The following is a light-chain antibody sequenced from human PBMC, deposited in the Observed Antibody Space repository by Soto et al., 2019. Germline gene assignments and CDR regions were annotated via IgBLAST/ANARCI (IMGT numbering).Light chain of an antibody. V-gene: IGKV3-11*01. J-gene: IGKJ5*01. Sequence: EMVLTQAPATLSSSPGDRATLTCRASQSVSIYLAWYQQKPGQAPRLLIYSATKRATGITARFSGSGSGTDSTLTISSLAPEFFAVYYCQHRSCWPNTFGQGTRLEIK. CDR2: SAT. CDR1: QSVSIY. CDR3: QHRSCWPNT.